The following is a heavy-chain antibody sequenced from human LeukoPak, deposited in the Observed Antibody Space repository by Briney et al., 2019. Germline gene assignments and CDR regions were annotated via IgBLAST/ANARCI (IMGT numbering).Heavy chain of an antibody. CDR2: ISAYNGNT. V-gene: IGHV1-18*04. CDR3: ARDERMYDYVWGSYRHNWFDP. Sequence: EASVKVSCKASGYTISSYGISWVRQAPGQGLEWMGWISAYNGNTNYAQKLQGRVTMTADTSTSIAYMELRSMRSDDTAVYYCARDERMYDYVWGSYRHNWFDPWGQGTLVTVSS. J-gene: IGHJ5*02. CDR1: GYTISSYG. D-gene: IGHD3-16*02.